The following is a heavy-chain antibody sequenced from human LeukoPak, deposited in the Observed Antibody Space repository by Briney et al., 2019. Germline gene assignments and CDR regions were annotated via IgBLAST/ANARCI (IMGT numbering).Heavy chain of an antibody. CDR3: ARGVEMATIKAFDYFDY. Sequence: SETLSLTCTVSGGSISSSSYYWGWIRQPPGKGLEWIGSIYYSGSTYYNPSLKSRVTVSVDTSKNQFSLKLSSVTAADTAVYYCARGVEMATIKAFDYFDYWGQGTLVTVSS. D-gene: IGHD5-24*01. CDR2: IYYSGST. V-gene: IGHV4-39*07. CDR1: GGSISSSSYY. J-gene: IGHJ4*02.